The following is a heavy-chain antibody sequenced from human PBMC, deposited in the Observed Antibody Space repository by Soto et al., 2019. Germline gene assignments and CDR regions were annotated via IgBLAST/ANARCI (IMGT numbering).Heavy chain of an antibody. CDR2: INPSGGST. CDR1: GYTFTSYY. CDR3: ARDTIAAAGTGYYYGMDV. J-gene: IGHJ6*02. V-gene: IGHV1-46*01. Sequence: ASVKGSCKASGYTFTSYYMHWVRQAPGQGLEWMGIINPSGGSTSYAQKFQGRVTMTRDTSTSTVYMELSSLRSEDTAVYYCARDTIAAAGTGYYYGMDVWGQGTTVTVS. D-gene: IGHD6-13*01.